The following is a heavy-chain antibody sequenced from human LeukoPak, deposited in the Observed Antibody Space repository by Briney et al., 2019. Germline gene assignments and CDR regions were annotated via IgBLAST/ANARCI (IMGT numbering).Heavy chain of an antibody. CDR2: INPNSGGT. V-gene: IGHV1-2*06. CDR1: GYTFTGYY. D-gene: IGHD6-25*01. CDR3: ARPRGRDYYYGMDV. Sequence: ASAKVSCKASGYTFTGYYMHWVRQAPGQGLEWMGRINPNSGGTNYAQKFQGRVTMTRDTSISTAYMELSRLRSDDTAVYYCARPRGRDYYYGMDVWGQGTTVTVSS. J-gene: IGHJ6*02.